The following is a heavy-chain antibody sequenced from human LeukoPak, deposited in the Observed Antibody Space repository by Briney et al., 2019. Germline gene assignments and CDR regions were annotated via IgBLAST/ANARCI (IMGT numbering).Heavy chain of an antibody. CDR2: IIPIFGTA. J-gene: IGHJ6*03. D-gene: IGHD3-22*01. CDR1: GGTLSSYA. CDR3: AREYGSSGYYFRMDV. V-gene: IGHV1-69*05. Sequence: SVKVSCKASGGTLSSYAISWVRQAPGQGLEWMGGIIPIFGTANYAQKFQGRVTITTDESTSTAYMELSSLRSEDTAVYYCAREYGSSGYYFRMDVWGKGTTVTVSS.